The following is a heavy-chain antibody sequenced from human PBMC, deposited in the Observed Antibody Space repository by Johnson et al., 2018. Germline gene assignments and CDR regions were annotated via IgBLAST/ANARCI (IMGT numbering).Heavy chain of an antibody. CDR3: TRDSDYPSYYYLDV. D-gene: IGHD4-17*01. CDR1: GFTFSNAW. CDR2: IKSKTDGGTT. J-gene: IGHJ6*03. Sequence: EVQLVESGGGLVKPGGSLRLSCAASGFTFSNAWMSWVRQAPGKGLEWVGRIKSKTDGGTTDYAAPVKGRFTISRDDSKNTLYLQMNSLKTGDTAVYYCTRDSDYPSYYYLDVWGKGTTVTVSS. V-gene: IGHV3-15*01.